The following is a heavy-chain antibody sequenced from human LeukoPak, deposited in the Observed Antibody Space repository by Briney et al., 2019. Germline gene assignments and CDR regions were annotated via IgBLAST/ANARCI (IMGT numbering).Heavy chain of an antibody. Sequence: PSETLSLTRTVSGGSISSSTYYWGWIRRPPGKGLEWIGSIYYSGSTYYNPSLKSRVTVSVDTSKNQFSLNLSSVTAADTAVYYCASMVRGAHDYWGQGTLVTVSS. V-gene: IGHV4-39*07. CDR1: GGSISSSTYY. J-gene: IGHJ4*02. CDR3: ASMVRGAHDY. D-gene: IGHD3-10*01. CDR2: IYYSGST.